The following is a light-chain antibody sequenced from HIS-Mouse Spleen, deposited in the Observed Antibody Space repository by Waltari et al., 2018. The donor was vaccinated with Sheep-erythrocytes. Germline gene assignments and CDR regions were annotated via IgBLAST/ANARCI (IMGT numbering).Light chain of an antibody. Sequence: QSPLTQPRSVSGPPGQSVTISCTGTSSDVGGYNYCPWYQQQPGKAPKLMIYDVSKRPSGVPDRFSGSKSGNTASLTISGLQAEDEADYYCCSYAGSYNHVFGTGTKVTVL. CDR1: SSDVGGYNY. CDR3: CSYAGSYNHV. CDR2: DVS. J-gene: IGLJ1*01. V-gene: IGLV2-11*01.